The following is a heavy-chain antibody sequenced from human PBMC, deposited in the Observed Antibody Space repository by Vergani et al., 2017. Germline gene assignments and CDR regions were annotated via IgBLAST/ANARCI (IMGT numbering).Heavy chain of an antibody. J-gene: IGHJ5*02. CDR3: ARDGTGYSSGWYTVNWFDP. CDR1: GFTFDDYA. Sequence: EVQLVESGGGLVQPGRSLRLSCAASGFTFDDYAMHWVRQAPGKGLEWVSSISWNSGSIGYADSVKGRFTISRDNAKNSLYLQMNSLRAEDTAVYYCARDGTGYSSGWYTVNWFDPWGQGTLVTVSS. V-gene: IGHV3-9*01. CDR2: ISWNSGSI. D-gene: IGHD6-19*01.